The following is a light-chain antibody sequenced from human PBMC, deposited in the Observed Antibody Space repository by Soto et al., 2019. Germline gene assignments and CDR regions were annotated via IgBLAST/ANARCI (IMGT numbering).Light chain of an antibody. J-gene: IGLJ1*01. Sequence: QSVLTQPASVSGSPGQSITISCTGTSSDVGGYNFVSWYQHHPGKAPKLIIYDVNNRPSGVSNRFSGSKSSYTASLTISGLQAEDEADYYCTSYTTSSTYVFGTGTKATVL. CDR3: TSYTTSSTYV. V-gene: IGLV2-14*03. CDR2: DVN. CDR1: SSDVGGYNF.